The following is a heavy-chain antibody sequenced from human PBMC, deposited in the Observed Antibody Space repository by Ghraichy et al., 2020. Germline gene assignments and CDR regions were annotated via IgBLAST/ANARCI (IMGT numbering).Heavy chain of an antibody. CDR2: ISGSGGST. CDR3: AKEGDVNLSSYCSSTSCYTSGYYGMDV. CDR1: GFTFSSYA. Sequence: GGSLRLSCAASGFTFSSYAMSWVRQAPGKGLEWVSAISGSGGSTYYADSVKGRFTISRDNSKNTLYLQMNSLRAEDTAVYYCAKEGDVNLSSYCSSTSCYTSGYYGMDVWGQGTTVTVS. D-gene: IGHD2-2*02. J-gene: IGHJ6*02. V-gene: IGHV3-23*01.